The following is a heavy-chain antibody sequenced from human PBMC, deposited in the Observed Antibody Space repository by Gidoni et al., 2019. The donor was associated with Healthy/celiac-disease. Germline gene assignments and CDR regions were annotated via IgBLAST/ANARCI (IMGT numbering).Heavy chain of an antibody. D-gene: IGHD3-3*01. J-gene: IGHJ6*02. CDR1: GFTVSSNY. V-gene: IGHV3-53*02. CDR3: ARLFRFLDSEDV. CDR2: IYSGGST. Sequence: EVQLVETGGGLIQPGGSLRLSCAASGFTVSSNYMSWVRQAPGKGLEWVSVIYSGGSTYYADSVKGRFTISRDNSKNTLYLQMNSLRAEDTAVYYCARLFRFLDSEDVWGQGTTVTVSS.